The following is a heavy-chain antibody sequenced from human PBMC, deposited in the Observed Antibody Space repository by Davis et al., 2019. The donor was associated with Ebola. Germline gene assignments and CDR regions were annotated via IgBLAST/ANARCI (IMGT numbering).Heavy chain of an antibody. CDR3: AREPYSSSWDPFDY. CDR2: INTKTGNP. Sequence: ASVKVSCKASGYTFTSYAMNWVRQAPGQGLDWMGCINTKTGNPTYAQGFTGRFVFSLDTSVSTAFVQISSLKAEDTAFYYCAREPYSSSWDPFDYWGQGTLVTVSS. CDR1: GYTFTSYA. V-gene: IGHV7-4-1*02. D-gene: IGHD6-13*01. J-gene: IGHJ4*02.